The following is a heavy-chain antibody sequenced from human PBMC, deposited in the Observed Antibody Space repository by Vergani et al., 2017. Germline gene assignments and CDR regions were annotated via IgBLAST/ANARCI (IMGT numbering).Heavy chain of an antibody. CDR3: VKDNDYDADGPFDL. D-gene: IGHD3-16*01. CDR2: IDRNYGVK. V-gene: IGHV3-9*01. J-gene: IGHJ2*01. Sequence: VEAGGGLVQPGGSLRLSCTASGFTFQAFALNWVRHVSGRGLEWVSGIDRNYGVKNGNSFEGRFSISRDKAKKAVFLQMNNLIHEDTALYFCVKDNDYDADGPFDLWGRGTLVTVSS. CDR1: GFTFQAFA.